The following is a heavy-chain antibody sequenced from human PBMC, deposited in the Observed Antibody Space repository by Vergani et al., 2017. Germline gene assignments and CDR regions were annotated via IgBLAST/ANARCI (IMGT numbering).Heavy chain of an antibody. Sequence: QVQLVQSGAEVKKPGSSVKVSCKASGGTFSSYAISWVRQAPGQGLEWMGGIIPNSGGTDSAQKFQGRVTMTRDTSISTAYMELYRLRSDDTAVYYCAASGSYYLPYFDYWGQGTLVTVSS. CDR1: GGTFSSYA. J-gene: IGHJ4*02. V-gene: IGHV1-2*02. CDR3: AASGSYYLPYFDY. CDR2: IIPNSGGT. D-gene: IGHD1-26*01.